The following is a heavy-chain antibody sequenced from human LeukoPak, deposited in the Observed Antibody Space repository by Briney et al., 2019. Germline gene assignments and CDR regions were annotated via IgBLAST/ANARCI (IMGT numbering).Heavy chain of an antibody. J-gene: IGHJ4*02. Sequence: SETLSLTCAVYGGSFSGYYWSWIRQPPGKGREWVGEINNSGSTDYNPSLKSRVTISVDTSKNQFSLKLSSVTAADTAVYYCARDRAPYCSSTSCYQGHDYWGQGTLVTVSS. CDR3: ARDRAPYCSSTSCYQGHDY. CDR1: GGSFSGYY. V-gene: IGHV4-34*01. CDR2: INNSGST. D-gene: IGHD2-2*01.